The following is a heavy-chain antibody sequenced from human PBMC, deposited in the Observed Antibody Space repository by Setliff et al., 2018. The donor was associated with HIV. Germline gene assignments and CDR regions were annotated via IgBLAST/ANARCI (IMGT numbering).Heavy chain of an antibody. CDR3: ARQGSWLDS. CDR2: IYYNGAA. J-gene: IGHJ5*01. D-gene: IGHD2-15*01. V-gene: IGHV4-39*01. CDR1: GVSLISANYH. Sequence: PSETLSLTCSVSGVSLISANYHWAWIRQPPGKGLEWIGSIYYNGAAYYNPSLKSRVTISVDTSKNHVSLRLNSVTAADTAVYYCARQGSWLDSWGQGTLVTVSS.